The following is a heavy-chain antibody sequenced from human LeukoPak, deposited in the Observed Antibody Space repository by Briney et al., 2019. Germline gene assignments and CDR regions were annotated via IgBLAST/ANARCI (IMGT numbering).Heavy chain of an antibody. CDR2: INSDGSST. V-gene: IGHV3-74*01. CDR3: ARLYYYDSSGYYDAFDI. J-gene: IGHJ3*02. CDR1: GFTFSSYW. D-gene: IGHD3-22*01. Sequence: PGGSLRLSCAASGFTFSSYWMHWVRQAPGKGLVWVSRINSDGSSTSYANSVKGRFTISRDNAKNTLYLQMNSLRAEDTAVYYCARLYYYDSSGYYDAFDIWGQGTMVTVSS.